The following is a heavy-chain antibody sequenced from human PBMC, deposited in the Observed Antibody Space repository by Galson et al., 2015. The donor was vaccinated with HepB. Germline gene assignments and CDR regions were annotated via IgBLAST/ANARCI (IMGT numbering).Heavy chain of an antibody. Sequence: SLRLSCAASGFIFSDYAMTWVRQAPGKGLEWVSSISGGGDSAYYADPVKGRFTISRDSFKNTLHLEMNRVRADDTAVYYCVATPQLGSCSGISCLATAFDYWGQGTLVTVSS. D-gene: IGHD2-15*01. CDR3: VATPQLGSCSGISCLATAFDY. CDR2: ISGGGDSA. V-gene: IGHV3-23*01. CDR1: GFIFSDYA. J-gene: IGHJ4*02.